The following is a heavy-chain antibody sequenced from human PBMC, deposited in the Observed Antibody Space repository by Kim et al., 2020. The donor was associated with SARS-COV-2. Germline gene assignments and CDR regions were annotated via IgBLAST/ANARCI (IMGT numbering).Heavy chain of an antibody. V-gene: IGHV4-34*01. Sequence: PSLKSRVTRSVDTSKNQLSLKLSSVTAADTAVYYCARGGGVVAAARFFDYWGQGTLVTVSS. J-gene: IGHJ4*02. CDR3: ARGGGVVAAARFFDY. D-gene: IGHD2-15*01.